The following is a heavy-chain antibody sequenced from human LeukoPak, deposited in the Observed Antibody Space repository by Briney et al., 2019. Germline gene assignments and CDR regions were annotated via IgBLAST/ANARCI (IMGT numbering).Heavy chain of an antibody. CDR3: ARVPSGGSGSYYPTDY. Sequence: PSETLSLTCTVSGGSISSSSYYWSWIRQPPGKGLEWIGSIYYSGSTYYNPSLKSRVTISVDTSKNQFSLKLSSVTAADTAVYYCARVPSGGSGSYYPTDYWGQGTLVTVSS. CDR2: IYYSGST. J-gene: IGHJ4*02. V-gene: IGHV4-39*07. CDR1: GGSISSSSYY. D-gene: IGHD1-26*01.